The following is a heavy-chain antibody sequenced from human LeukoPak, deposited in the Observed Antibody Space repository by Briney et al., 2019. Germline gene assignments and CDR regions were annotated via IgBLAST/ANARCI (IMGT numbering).Heavy chain of an antibody. D-gene: IGHD5-12*01. CDR3: ARGAGYLMDS. Sequence: GESLRLSCAASGFTVSSSYMSWVRQAPGKGLEWVSVIYSGGSTYYADSVKGRFNISGDNSKNTLNFQMNSLRAEDTAVYYCARGAGYLMDSWGQGTLVTVSS. CDR1: GFTVSSSY. CDR2: IYSGGST. J-gene: IGHJ4*02. V-gene: IGHV3-66*01.